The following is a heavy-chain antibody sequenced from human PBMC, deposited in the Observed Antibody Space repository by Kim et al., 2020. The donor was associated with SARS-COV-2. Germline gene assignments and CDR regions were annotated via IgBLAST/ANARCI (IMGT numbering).Heavy chain of an antibody. CDR2: INHSGST. J-gene: IGHJ5*02. CDR1: GGSFSGYY. D-gene: IGHD1-1*01. Sequence: SETLSLTCAVYGGSFSGYYWSWIRQPPGKGLEWIGEINHSGSTNYNPSLKSRVTISVDTSKNQFSLKLSSVTAADTAVYYCARGNNWNDKEKIGGAVNWFDPWGQGTLVTVSS. V-gene: IGHV4-34*01. CDR3: ARGNNWNDKEKIGGAVNWFDP.